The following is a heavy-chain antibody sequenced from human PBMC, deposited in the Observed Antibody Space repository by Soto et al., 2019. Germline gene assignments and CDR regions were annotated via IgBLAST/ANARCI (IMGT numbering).Heavy chain of an antibody. V-gene: IGHV3-9*01. CDR3: AKDIGPYYDFWSGYIGY. CDR2: ISWNSGSI. Sequence: PGGSLRLSCAASGFTFDDYAMHWVRQAPGKGLEWVSGISWNSGSIGYADSVKGRFTISRDNAKNSLYLQMNSLRAEDTALYYCAKDIGPYYDFWSGYIGYWGQGTLVTVSS. J-gene: IGHJ4*02. D-gene: IGHD3-3*01. CDR1: GFTFDDYA.